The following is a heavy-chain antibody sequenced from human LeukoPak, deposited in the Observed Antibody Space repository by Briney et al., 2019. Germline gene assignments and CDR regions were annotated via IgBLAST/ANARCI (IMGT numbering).Heavy chain of an antibody. CDR3: ARDCRGYSYGYGFDY. J-gene: IGHJ4*02. Sequence: HPGGSLRLSCAASGLTFSIYSMSSVRQPPGNGLEWLSYISSRGSNIYYAESVKGRLTISRDNAINSLYLQMNRVRAEDTAVYYCARDCRGYSYGYGFDYWGQGTLVTVSS. D-gene: IGHD5-18*01. V-gene: IGHV3-48*04. CDR1: GLTFSIYS. CDR2: ISSRGSNI.